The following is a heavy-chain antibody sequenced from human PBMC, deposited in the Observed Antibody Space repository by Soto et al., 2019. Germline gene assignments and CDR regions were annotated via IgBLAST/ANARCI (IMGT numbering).Heavy chain of an antibody. CDR3: ARAKAPLYSSSWYWFDP. Sequence: SETLSLTRTVSGGSISSYYWSWIRQPPGEGLEWIGYIYYSGSTNYNPSLKSRVTISVDTSKNQFSLKLSSVTAADTAVYYCARAKAPLYSSSWYWFDPWGQGTLVTVSS. D-gene: IGHD6-13*01. V-gene: IGHV4-59*08. CDR1: GGSISSYY. J-gene: IGHJ5*02. CDR2: IYYSGST.